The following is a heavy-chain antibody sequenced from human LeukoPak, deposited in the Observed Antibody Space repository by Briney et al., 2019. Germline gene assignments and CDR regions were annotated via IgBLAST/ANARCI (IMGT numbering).Heavy chain of an antibody. CDR2: INPETGGT. D-gene: IGHD3-10*01. V-gene: IGHV1-2*02. J-gene: IGHJ6*03. Sequence: ASVKVSCKASGYRFTGYYIHWVRQAPGQGLEWLGWINPETGGTNYAPQFKGRVTITSDTPISTAYMELPSLTSDDTALYYCARAGINYFYIEVWAKGTALTVSS. CDR3: ARAGINYFYIEV. CDR1: GYRFTGYY.